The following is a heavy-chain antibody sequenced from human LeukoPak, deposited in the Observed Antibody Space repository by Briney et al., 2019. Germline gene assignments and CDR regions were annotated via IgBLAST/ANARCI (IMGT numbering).Heavy chain of an antibody. CDR2: INPNSGGT. CDR3: ARGPFDGYYDFWTNY. J-gene: IGHJ4*02. V-gene: IGHV1-2*02. Sequence: ASVKVSCKASGYTFTGYYMHWVRQAPGQGLEWMGWINPNSGGTNYAQKFQGRVTMTRDTSISTAYMELSRLRSDDTAVYYCARGPFDGYYDFWTNYWGQGTLVTVSS. D-gene: IGHD3-3*01. CDR1: GYTFTGYY.